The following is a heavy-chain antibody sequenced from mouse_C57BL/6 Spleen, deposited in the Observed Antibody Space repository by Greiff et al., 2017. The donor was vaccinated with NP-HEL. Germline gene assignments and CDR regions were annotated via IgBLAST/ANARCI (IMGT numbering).Heavy chain of an antibody. V-gene: IGHV5-12*01. Sequence: EVKLVESGGGLVQPGGSLKLSCAASGFTFSDYYMYWVRQTPEKRLEWVAYISNGGGSTYYPDTVKGRVTISRDHAKNTLYLQMSRLKSEDTAMYYCARDYEQNYWGQGTSVTVSS. CDR2: ISNGGGST. D-gene: IGHD2-4*01. CDR3: ARDYEQNY. CDR1: GFTFSDYY. J-gene: IGHJ4*01.